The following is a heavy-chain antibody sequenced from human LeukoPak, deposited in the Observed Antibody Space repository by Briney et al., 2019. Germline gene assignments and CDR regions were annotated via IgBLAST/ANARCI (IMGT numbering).Heavy chain of an antibody. D-gene: IGHD3-10*01. CDR2: INPNSGGT. Sequence: ASVKVSCKASGYTFTGYYMHWVRQAPGQGLEWMGWINPNSGGTNYAQKFQGRVTMTRDTSISTAYMELSRLRSDDTAVNYCARSPLWFGELYSDYWGQGTLVTVSS. CDR1: GYTFTGYY. V-gene: IGHV1-2*02. CDR3: ARSPLWFGELYSDY. J-gene: IGHJ4*02.